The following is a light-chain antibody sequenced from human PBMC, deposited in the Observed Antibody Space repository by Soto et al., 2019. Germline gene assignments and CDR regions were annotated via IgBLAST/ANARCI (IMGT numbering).Light chain of an antibody. J-gene: IGLJ1*01. CDR2: HVT. Sequence: QSALTQPASVSGSHGQSITISCTGTSSDIGHYAYVAWYQQHPCKAPKLMMYHVTYRPSGVSNRYSGSKSGNSASLPISGLQADDEADYYCCSLTTSHTYVLGSGTKLTVL. CDR3: CSLTTSHTYV. CDR1: SSDIGHYAY. V-gene: IGLV2-14*03.